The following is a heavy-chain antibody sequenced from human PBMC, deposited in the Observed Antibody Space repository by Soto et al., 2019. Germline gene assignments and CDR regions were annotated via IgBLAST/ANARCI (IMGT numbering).Heavy chain of an antibody. D-gene: IGHD2-15*01. J-gene: IGHJ5*02. CDR3: ARETGIVVVVAATLGWFDP. CDR1: GGTFSSYA. CDR2: IIPIFGTA. Sequence: QVQLVQSGAEVKKPGSSVKVSCKASGGTFSSYAISWVRQAPGQGLEWMGGIIPIFGTANYAQKFQGRVTITADESTSTAYMELSSLRSEDTAVYYCARETGIVVVVAATLGWFDPWGQGTLVTVSS. V-gene: IGHV1-69*12.